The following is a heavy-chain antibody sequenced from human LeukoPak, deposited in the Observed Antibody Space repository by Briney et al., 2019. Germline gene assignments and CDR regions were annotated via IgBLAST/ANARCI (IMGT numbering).Heavy chain of an antibody. Sequence: GGSLRLSCAASGFTFSSYWMNWARQAPGKGLEWVASINHNGNVNYYVDSVKGRFTISRDNAKNSLYLQMSNLRAEDTALYFCARGGGLDVWGQGATVTVSS. D-gene: IGHD3-16*01. V-gene: IGHV3-7*03. CDR3: ARGGGLDV. J-gene: IGHJ6*02. CDR1: GFTFSSYW. CDR2: INHNGNVN.